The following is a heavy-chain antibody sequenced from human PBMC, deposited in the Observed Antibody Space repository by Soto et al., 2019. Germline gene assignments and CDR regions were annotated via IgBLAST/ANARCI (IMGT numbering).Heavy chain of an antibody. CDR2: ISYSGST. J-gene: IGHJ6*02. Sequence: QVQLQQSGPGLLKPSQTLSLTCAVSGDFITSGSYYWTWIRQRPGEGLEWIGYISYSGSTSYNPCLKSGVSISVATSNNQVSLKLASVNAADTALYYCTREGGFLFSMFGVGGLEVWGRGTTVIVSS. V-gene: IGHV4-31*11. CDR1: GDFITSGSYY. CDR3: TREGGFLFSMFGVGGLEV. D-gene: IGHD3-3*02.